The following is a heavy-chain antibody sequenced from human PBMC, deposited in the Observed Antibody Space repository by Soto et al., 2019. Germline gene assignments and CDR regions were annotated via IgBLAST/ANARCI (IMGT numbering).Heavy chain of an antibody. CDR1: GYNFADYW. CDR3: TRLISNRFDH. Sequence: PXESLKISCKASGYNFADYWITWVRQMPGKGLEWIGRIDTSDSYTYYSPSFQGHVTLSVDKSISTAYLQWSGLKASDTAIYYCTRLISNRFDHWGQGTLVTVSS. J-gene: IGHJ5*02. D-gene: IGHD3-3*02. V-gene: IGHV5-10-1*01. CDR2: IDTSDSYT.